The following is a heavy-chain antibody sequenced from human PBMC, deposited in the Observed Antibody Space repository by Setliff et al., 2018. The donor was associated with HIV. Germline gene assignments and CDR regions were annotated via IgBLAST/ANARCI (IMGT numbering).Heavy chain of an antibody. V-gene: IGHV3-7*03. CDR3: ARDIGRDYDTTEDWFDP. J-gene: IGHJ5*02. Sequence: PGGSLRLSCTASGFTFNNFWMHWVRQAPGKGLEWVANVNQDGDEMYFLDSVKGRFTISRDNAKNSLYLQMNSLRAEDTAVYYCARDIGRDYDTTEDWFDPWGQGTLVTVSS. D-gene: IGHD3-22*01. CDR1: GFTFNNFW. CDR2: VNQDGDEM.